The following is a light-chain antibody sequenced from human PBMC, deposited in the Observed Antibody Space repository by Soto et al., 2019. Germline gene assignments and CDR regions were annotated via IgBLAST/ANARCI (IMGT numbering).Light chain of an antibody. CDR2: WAS. CDR1: QSVLYNSNY. V-gene: IGKV4-1*01. CDR3: QRYYSTPWT. J-gene: IGKJ1*01. Sequence: DIVMTQSPDSLAVSLGERATINCKSSQSVLYNSNYLAWYQQKPGQPPKLLIYWASSRESGVPDRFSGSGSETDFTLTISSLQAEDVAVYYCQRYYSTPWTFGQGTKVEIK.